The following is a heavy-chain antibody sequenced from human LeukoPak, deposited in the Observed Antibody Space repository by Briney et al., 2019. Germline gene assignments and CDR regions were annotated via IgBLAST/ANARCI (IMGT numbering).Heavy chain of an antibody. CDR2: ISYDGSNK. CDR3: ARTGGFSYYDSSGYFDY. D-gene: IGHD3-22*01. CDR1: GFTFSSYA. Sequence: GGSLRLSCAASGFTFSSYAMHWVRQAPGKGLEWVAVISYDGSNKYYADSVKGRFTISRDNSKNTLYLQMNSLRAEDTAVYYCARTGGFSYYDSSGYFDYWGQGTLVIVSS. J-gene: IGHJ4*02. V-gene: IGHV3-30-3*01.